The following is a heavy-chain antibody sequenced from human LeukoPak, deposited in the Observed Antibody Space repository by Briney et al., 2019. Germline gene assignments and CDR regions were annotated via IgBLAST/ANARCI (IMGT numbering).Heavy chain of an antibody. V-gene: IGHV3-23*01. D-gene: IGHD3-22*01. CDR3: AKVVAYYYDSSGYFGRSVYYFDY. CDR2: ISGSGGST. CDR1: GFTISSYA. Sequence: GGCLRLSCAASGFTISSYAMSWVRQAPGKGLEWDSAISGSGGSTYYADSVKGRFTISRDNSKNTLYLQMNSLRAEDTAVYYCAKVVAYYYDSSGYFGRSVYYFDYWGQGTLVTVSS. J-gene: IGHJ4*02.